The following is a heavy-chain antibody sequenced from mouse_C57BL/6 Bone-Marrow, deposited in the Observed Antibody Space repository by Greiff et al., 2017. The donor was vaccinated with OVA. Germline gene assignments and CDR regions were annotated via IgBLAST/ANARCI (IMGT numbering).Heavy chain of an antibody. CDR2: INPNYGTT. CDR3: ARGEDYGYDGFDY. D-gene: IGHD2-2*01. V-gene: IGHV1-39*01. Sequence: EVKLMESGPELVKPGASVKISCKASGYSFTDYNMNWVKQSNGKSLEWIGVINPNYGTTSYNQKFKGKATLTVDQSSSTAYMQLNSLTSEDSAVYYGARGEDYGYDGFDYWGQGTTLTVSS. CDR1: GYSFTDYN. J-gene: IGHJ2*01.